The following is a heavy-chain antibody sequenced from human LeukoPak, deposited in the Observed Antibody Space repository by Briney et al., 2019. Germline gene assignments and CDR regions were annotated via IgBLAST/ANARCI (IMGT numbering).Heavy chain of an antibody. CDR1: GYTFTSYD. D-gene: IGHD2-15*01. Sequence: GASVKVSCKASGYTFTSYDINWVRQATGQGLEWMGWMNPNSGNTGYAQKFQGRVTMTRNTSIGTAYMELSSLRSEDTAVYYCARGVPNSEYCSGGSCYSFVAFDIWGQGTMVTVSS. CDR2: MNPNSGNT. J-gene: IGHJ3*02. CDR3: ARGVPNSEYCSGGSCYSFVAFDI. V-gene: IGHV1-8*01.